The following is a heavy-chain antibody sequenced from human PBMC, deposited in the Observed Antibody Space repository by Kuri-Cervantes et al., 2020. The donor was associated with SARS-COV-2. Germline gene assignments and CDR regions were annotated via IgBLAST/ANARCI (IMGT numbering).Heavy chain of an antibody. J-gene: IGHJ5*02. V-gene: IGHV1-18*01. Sequence: ASVKVSCKASGYTFTSYGISWVRQAPGQGLEWMGWISAYNGNTNYAQKFHGRVTMTTDTSLSTAYMARRSLTSDHTAVYYCARDLGLLWFGLNWFDPWGQGTLVTVSS. CDR1: GYTFTSYG. CDR2: ISAYNGNT. D-gene: IGHD3-10*01. CDR3: ARDLGLLWFGLNWFDP.